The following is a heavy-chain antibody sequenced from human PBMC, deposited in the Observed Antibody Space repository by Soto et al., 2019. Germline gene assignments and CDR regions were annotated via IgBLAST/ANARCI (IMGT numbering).Heavy chain of an antibody. Sequence: VQLVQSGAEVKKPGASVKVSCKASGYTFTGYYMHWVRQAPGQGLEWMGWINPNSGGTNYAQKFQGWVTMTRDTSISTAYMELSRLRSDDTAVYYCARELYCGGDCSPTGPFDYWGQGTLVTVSS. V-gene: IGHV1-2*04. CDR3: ARELYCGGDCSPTGPFDY. J-gene: IGHJ4*02. D-gene: IGHD2-21*02. CDR2: INPNSGGT. CDR1: GYTFTGYY.